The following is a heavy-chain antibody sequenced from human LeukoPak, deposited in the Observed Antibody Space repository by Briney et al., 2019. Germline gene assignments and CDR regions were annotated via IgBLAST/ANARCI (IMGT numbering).Heavy chain of an antibody. V-gene: IGHV3-13*01. D-gene: IGHD1-1*01. CDR2: IGTAGDT. CDR3: ARAGYLDAFDI. Sequence: PGGSLRLSCAASGFTFSSYDMHWVRQATGKGLEWVSAIGTAGDTYYPGSVKGRFTISRENAKNSLYLQMNSLRAGDTAVYCCARAGYLDAFDIWGQGTMVTVSS. J-gene: IGHJ3*02. CDR1: GFTFSSYD.